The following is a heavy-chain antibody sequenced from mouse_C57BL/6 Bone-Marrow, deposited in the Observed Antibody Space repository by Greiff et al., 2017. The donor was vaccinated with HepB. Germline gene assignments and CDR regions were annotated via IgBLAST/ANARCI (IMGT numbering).Heavy chain of an antibody. V-gene: IGHV5-4*01. CDR3: ARDGRGLLRPFAY. Sequence: EVKVVESGGGLVKPGGSLKLSCAASGFTFSSYAMSWVRQTPEKRLEWVATISDGGSYTYYPDNVKGRFTISRDNAKNNLYLQMSHLKSEDTAMYYCARDGRGLLRPFAYWGQGTLVTVSA. J-gene: IGHJ3*01. CDR1: GFTFSSYA. D-gene: IGHD2-3*01. CDR2: ISDGGSYT.